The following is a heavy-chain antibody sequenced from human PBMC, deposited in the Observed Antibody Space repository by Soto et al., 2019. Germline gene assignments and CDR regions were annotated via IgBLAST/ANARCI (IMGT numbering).Heavy chain of an antibody. CDR2: IYYSGST. CDR1: GGSISSYY. V-gene: IGHV4-59*01. D-gene: IGHD1-1*01. Sequence: SETLSLTCTVSGGSISSYYWSWIRQPPGKGLEWIGYIYYSGSTNYNPSLKSRVTISVDTSKNQFSLKLSSVTAADTAVYYCARGPGTTLFDYWGQGTLVTVSS. CDR3: ARGPGTTLFDY. J-gene: IGHJ4*02.